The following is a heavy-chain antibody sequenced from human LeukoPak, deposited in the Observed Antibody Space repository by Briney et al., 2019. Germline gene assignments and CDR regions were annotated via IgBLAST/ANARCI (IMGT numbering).Heavy chain of an antibody. CDR1: GFTFSRSS. D-gene: IGHD2-8*02. J-gene: IGHJ4*01. CDR2: SGYGGDA. CDR3: ARKTGGHYPFDS. Sequence: GGSLRLSCAASGFTFSRSSMNWVRQAPGKELEWVSVSGYGGDAFYAESVRGRFTISRDNSKSTLYLQMNTLRVEDTAVYYCARKTGGHYPFDSWGQGALVTVSS. V-gene: IGHV3-23*01.